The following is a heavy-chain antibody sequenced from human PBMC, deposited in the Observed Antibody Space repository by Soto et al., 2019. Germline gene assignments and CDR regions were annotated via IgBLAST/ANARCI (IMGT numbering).Heavy chain of an antibody. J-gene: IGHJ4*02. CDR1: GFSLSNARMG. V-gene: IGHV2-26*01. CDR3: ARCHYYDSSGYCGPFDY. D-gene: IGHD3-22*01. CDR2: IFSNDEK. Sequence: GSGPTLVNPTETLTLTCTVSGFSLSNARMGVSWIRQPPGKALEWLAHIFSNDEKSYSTSLKSRLTISKDTSKSQVVLTMTNMDPVDTATYYCARCHYYDSSGYCGPFDYWGQGTLVTVSS.